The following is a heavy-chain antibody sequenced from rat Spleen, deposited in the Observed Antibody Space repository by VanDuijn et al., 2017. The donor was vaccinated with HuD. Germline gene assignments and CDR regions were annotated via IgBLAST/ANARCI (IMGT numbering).Heavy chain of an antibody. V-gene: IGHV2S12*01. J-gene: IGHJ3*01. CDR3: TRDHSYWGNYYPGGFAY. D-gene: IGHD1-12*01. CDR1: GFSLTSNG. Sequence: QVQLKESGPGLVQPSQTLSLTCTVSGFSLTSNGVSWVRQPPGKGLEWIVTISSGGNTYYNSALKSRLSISRDTSRSQVFLKRNSLQSEDTAIYFCTRDHSYWGNYYPGGFAYWGQGTLVTVSS. CDR2: ISSGGNT.